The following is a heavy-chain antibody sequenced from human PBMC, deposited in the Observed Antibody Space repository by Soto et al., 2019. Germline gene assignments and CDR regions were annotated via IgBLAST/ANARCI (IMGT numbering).Heavy chain of an antibody. CDR1: GDSVSSNSAD. Sequence: SQTLSLTCAISGDSVSSNSADWNWIRQSPSRGLEWLGRTYYRSKWYNVYAASVKSRITLTPDTSRNHFSLQLNSVIPEDTAVYYCARRHGEGDPFDIWGQGTKVTVSS. D-gene: IGHD4-17*01. CDR3: ARRHGEGDPFDI. J-gene: IGHJ3*02. CDR2: TYYRSKWYN. V-gene: IGHV6-1*01.